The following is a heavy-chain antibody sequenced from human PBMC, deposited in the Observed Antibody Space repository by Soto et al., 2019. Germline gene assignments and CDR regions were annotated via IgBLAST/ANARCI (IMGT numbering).Heavy chain of an antibody. D-gene: IGHD3-22*01. J-gene: IGHJ4*02. CDR3: ARGISMTVVPQGDAHGNYYLDS. CDR2: INDGGRT. V-gene: IGHV4-34*01. Sequence: EALSLTCSVYGGSFRIYYLSGIRQSPGRGLEWIGEINDGGRTNQNPSLKSRVTTSVDTSKNQFSLKLKSVTAADAAVYYCARGISMTVVPQGDAHGNYYLDSWGQGTLVTASS. CDR1: GGSFRIYY.